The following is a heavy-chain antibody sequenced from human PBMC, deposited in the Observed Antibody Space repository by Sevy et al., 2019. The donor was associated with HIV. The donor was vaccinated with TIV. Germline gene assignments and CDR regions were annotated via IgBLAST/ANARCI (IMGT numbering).Heavy chain of an antibody. CDR2: ISNDGSNM. Sequence: GGSLRLSCAASGFTFRSYAMHWVRPAPAKGLEWVAVISNDGSNMYYADSVKGRFTISRDNSKNELYLQMNSLRAEDTAVYYCAREFNWNQGYWGQGTLVTVSS. CDR1: GFTFRSYA. J-gene: IGHJ4*02. D-gene: IGHD1-20*01. CDR3: AREFNWNQGY. V-gene: IGHV3-30-3*01.